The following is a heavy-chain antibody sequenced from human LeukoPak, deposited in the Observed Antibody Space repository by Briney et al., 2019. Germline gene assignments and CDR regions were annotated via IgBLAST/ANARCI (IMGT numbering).Heavy chain of an antibody. V-gene: IGHV1-2*02. Sequence: GASVKVSCKASGYTFTGYYMHWVRQAPGQGLEWMGWINPNSGGTNYAQKFQGRVTMTRDTSISTAYMELSRLRSDDTAVYYCARDAYSSSWQGVYWGQGTLVTVSS. J-gene: IGHJ4*02. CDR2: INPNSGGT. CDR3: ARDAYSSSWQGVY. D-gene: IGHD6-13*01. CDR1: GYTFTGYY.